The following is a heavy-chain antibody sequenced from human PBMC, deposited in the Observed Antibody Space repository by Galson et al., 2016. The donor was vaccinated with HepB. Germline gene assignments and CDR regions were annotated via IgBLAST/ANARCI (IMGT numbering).Heavy chain of an antibody. D-gene: IGHD6-19*01. CDR1: GYSFSRYA. Sequence: SVKVSCKASGYSFSRYALHWLRQAPGQRPEWMGWINAGNGDTEYSRKFRGRLTFTSDTSATTVYMELSSLKSEDTDLYYCARPRRQWLVGFDGDALQFWGQGTMVTVSS. V-gene: IGHV1-3*01. CDR3: ARPRRQWLVGFDGDALQF. CDR2: INAGNGDT. J-gene: IGHJ3*01.